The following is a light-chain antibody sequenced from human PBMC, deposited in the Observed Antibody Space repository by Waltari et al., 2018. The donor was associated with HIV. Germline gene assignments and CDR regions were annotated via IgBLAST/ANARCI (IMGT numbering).Light chain of an antibody. Sequence: QSALTQPRPVSASPGQSVTISCHGTSSDVGAYNHVSWYQQHPGKAPKLIIFDVSKRPSGVSDRFSGSKSAHTASLTISGLQTADEAAYYCCSYAGIYTYVFGTGTEVTVL. CDR2: DVS. CDR3: CSYAGIYTYV. J-gene: IGLJ1*01. CDR1: SSDVGAYNH. V-gene: IGLV2-11*01.